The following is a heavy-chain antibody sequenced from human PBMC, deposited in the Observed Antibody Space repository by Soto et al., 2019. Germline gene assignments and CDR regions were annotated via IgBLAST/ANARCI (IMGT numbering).Heavy chain of an antibody. J-gene: IGHJ3*01. CDR1: GLTVSGKKY. Sequence: DVQLVESGGGLMQPGESLRLSCAASGLTVSGKKYVAWVRQAPGKGLKWVSALYDVDGSFYSDSVKGRFTTSSDSSKNTVYLQMNDLRPADTAVYYCATWHEREHAYDVWGQGTTVTVSS. CDR3: ATWHEREHAYDV. V-gene: IGHV3-53*01. D-gene: IGHD1-1*01. CDR2: LYDVDGS.